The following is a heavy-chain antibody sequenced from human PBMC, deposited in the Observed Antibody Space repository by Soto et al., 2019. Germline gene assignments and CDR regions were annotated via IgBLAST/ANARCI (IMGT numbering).Heavy chain of an antibody. CDR2: ISSSGLTT. V-gene: IGHV3-48*02. J-gene: IGHJ5*02. CDR1: GFTFSRYS. CDR3: ARGDDFSWFDP. D-gene: IGHD3-3*01. Sequence: PGGSLRLCCAASGFTFSRYSMNWVRQAPGKGLEWVSHISSSGLTTYYAGSVRGRFTISRDNDENSLYLQMNGLRDDDTAVYYCARGDDFSWFDPWGQGTLVTVSS.